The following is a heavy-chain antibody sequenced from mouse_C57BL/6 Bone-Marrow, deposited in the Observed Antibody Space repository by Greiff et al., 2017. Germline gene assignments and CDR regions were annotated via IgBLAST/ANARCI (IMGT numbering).Heavy chain of an antibody. CDR3: AMWDDYHYYAMDY. CDR2: IYPGSGST. J-gene: IGHJ4*01. D-gene: IGHD2-4*01. CDR1: GYTFTSYW. V-gene: IGHV1-55*01. Sequence: QVQLQQPGAELVKPGASVKMSCKASGYTFTSYWITWVKQRPGQGLEWIGDIYPGSGSTNYNEKLKSKATLTVDTSSSPAYMQLSSLTSEDSAVYYCAMWDDYHYYAMDYWGQGTSVTVSS.